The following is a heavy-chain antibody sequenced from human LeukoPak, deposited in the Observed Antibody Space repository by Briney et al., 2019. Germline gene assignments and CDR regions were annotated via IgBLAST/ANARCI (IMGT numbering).Heavy chain of an antibody. CDR1: GGSISSSSYY. D-gene: IGHD1-1*01. Sequence: PSETLSLTCTVSGGSISSSSYYWSWIRQPPGKGLEWIGEINHSGSTNYNPSLKSRVTISVDTSKNQFSLKLSSVTAADTAVYYCARENWFDYWGQGTLVTVSS. CDR3: ARENWFDY. J-gene: IGHJ4*02. V-gene: IGHV4-39*07. CDR2: INHSGST.